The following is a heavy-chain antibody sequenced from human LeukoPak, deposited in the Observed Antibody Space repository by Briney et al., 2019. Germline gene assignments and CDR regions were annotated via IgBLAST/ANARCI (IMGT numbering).Heavy chain of an antibody. J-gene: IGHJ6*03. CDR3: AKDRTFGAAATLAYYMDV. V-gene: IGHV3-23*01. D-gene: IGHD6-13*01. Sequence: GGSLRLSCAASGFTFSSYGMSWVRQAPGKGLEWVSAISGSGGSTYYADSVKGRFTISRDNSKNTLYLQMNSLRAEDTAVYYCAKDRTFGAAATLAYYMDVWGKGTTVTISS. CDR2: ISGSGGST. CDR1: GFTFSSYG.